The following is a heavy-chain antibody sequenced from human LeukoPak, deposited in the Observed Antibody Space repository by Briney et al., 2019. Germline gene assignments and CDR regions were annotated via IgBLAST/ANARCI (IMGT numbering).Heavy chain of an antibody. CDR1: GFTFSSYG. D-gene: IGHD6-19*01. Sequence: GGSLRLSCAASGFTFSSYGMHWVRQAPGKGLEWVAVISYDGSNKYYADSVKGRFTISRDNSKNTLYLQMNSLRAEDTAVYYCAKETSYSSGWSKLYYYYGMDVWGQGTTVTVSS. V-gene: IGHV3-30*18. CDR3: AKETSYSSGWSKLYYYYGMDV. J-gene: IGHJ6*02. CDR2: ISYDGSNK.